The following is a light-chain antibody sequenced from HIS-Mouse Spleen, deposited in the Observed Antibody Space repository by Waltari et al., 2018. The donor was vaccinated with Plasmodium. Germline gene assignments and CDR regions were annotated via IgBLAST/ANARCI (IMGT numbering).Light chain of an antibody. CDR3: CSYAGSSTFVV. CDR1: SSDVGSSNL. V-gene: IGLV2-23*03. J-gene: IGLJ2*01. Sequence: QSALTQPASVSGSPGQSIPISCTGTSSDVGSSNLVSWYQQPPGKAPNLMIYEGSKRPSGVSNRFSGSKSGNTASLTISGLQAEDEADYYCCSYAGSSTFVVFGGGTKLTVL. CDR2: EGS.